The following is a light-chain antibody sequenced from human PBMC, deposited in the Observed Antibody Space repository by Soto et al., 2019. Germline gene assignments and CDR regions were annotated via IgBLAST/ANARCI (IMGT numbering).Light chain of an antibody. CDR2: AAS. V-gene: IGKV1-39*01. CDR3: QQGHTFPWT. Sequence: DIQMTQSPSSLSASVGDRVTITCRASQGITNYLNWYQQKLGQAPRLLIYAASTLESGVPSRFSGSGSETVFTLSITSLQPEDFATYYCQQGHTFPWTFGQGTKV. CDR1: QGITNY. J-gene: IGKJ1*01.